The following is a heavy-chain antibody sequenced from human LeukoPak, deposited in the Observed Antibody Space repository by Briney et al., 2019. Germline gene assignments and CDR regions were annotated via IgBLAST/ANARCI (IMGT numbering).Heavy chain of an antibody. CDR1: GGSISSSNW. D-gene: IGHD3-22*01. V-gene: IGHV4-4*02. CDR3: ARSTWLLDK. J-gene: IGHJ4*02. Sequence: SETLSLTCGVSGGSISSSNWWSWVRQPPGKGLEWIGEIYHGGSTNYNPSLKSRVTISIDKSKKQISLKLSSVTAADTAVYYCARSTWLLDKWGQGTLVTVSS. CDR2: IYHGGST.